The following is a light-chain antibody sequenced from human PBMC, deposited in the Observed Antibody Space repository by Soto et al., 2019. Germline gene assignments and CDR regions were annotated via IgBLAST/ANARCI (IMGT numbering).Light chain of an antibody. V-gene: IGKV1-9*01. CDR3: QQLNSYPPT. CDR1: QGISSS. Sequence: DIQLTQSPSFLSASVGDTVTITCRASQGISSSLAWYQQKPGKALKLLIYGASTLQSGVPSRFSGSGSGTEFTLTISSLQPEDFATYYCQQLNSYPPTFGQGTKLEIK. J-gene: IGKJ2*01. CDR2: GAS.